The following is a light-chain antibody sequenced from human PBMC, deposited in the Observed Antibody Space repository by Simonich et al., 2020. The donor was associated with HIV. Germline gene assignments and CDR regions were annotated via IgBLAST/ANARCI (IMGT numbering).Light chain of an antibody. Sequence: DIVMTQSPDSLAVSLGERATINCKSSQSVLYSSNNKNYLAWYQQKPGQPPKLLIYWASTRESGVPDRISGSGSGTDFTLTISSVQSEDFAVYYCQQYNNWPQTFGQGTKVEIK. CDR2: WAS. J-gene: IGKJ1*01. CDR1: QSVLYSSNNKNY. V-gene: IGKV4-1*01. CDR3: QQYNNWPQT.